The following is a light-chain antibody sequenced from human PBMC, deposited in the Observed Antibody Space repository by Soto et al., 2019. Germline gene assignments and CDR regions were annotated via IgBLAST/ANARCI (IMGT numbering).Light chain of an antibody. CDR1: SSDVGGYNY. V-gene: IGLV2-11*01. Sequence: QSALTQPRSVSGSPGQSVTISCTGTSSDVGGYNYVSWYQQHPGKAPKLMIYDVSKRPSGVPDRFSGSKSGNTASPTISGLQAEDEADYYCCSYAGSYTYVVFGGGTKVTVL. CDR3: CSYAGSYTYVV. J-gene: IGLJ2*01. CDR2: DVS.